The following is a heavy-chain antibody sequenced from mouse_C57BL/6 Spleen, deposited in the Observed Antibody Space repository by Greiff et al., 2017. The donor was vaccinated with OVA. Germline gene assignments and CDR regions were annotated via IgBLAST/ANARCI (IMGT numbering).Heavy chain of an antibody. D-gene: IGHD3-1*01. Sequence: EVQLQESGGGLVKPGGSLKLSCAASGFTFSDYGMHWVRQAPEKGLEWVAYISSGSSTIYYADTVKGRFTISRDNAKNTLCLQMTSLRSEDTAMYYCARGGYGNYFDYWGQGTTLTVSS. V-gene: IGHV5-17*01. CDR1: GFTFSDYG. CDR2: ISSGSSTI. J-gene: IGHJ2*01. CDR3: ARGGYGNYFDY.